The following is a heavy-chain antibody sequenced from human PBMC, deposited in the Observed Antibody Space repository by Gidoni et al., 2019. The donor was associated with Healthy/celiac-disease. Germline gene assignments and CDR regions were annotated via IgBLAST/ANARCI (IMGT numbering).Heavy chain of an antibody. V-gene: IGHV3-15*07. CDR3: TTDPHLYYYDSSGYS. J-gene: IGHJ4*02. Sequence: EFQLVESGGGLLKPGGSLRLSCAASGFTFRNSWMHGVRKAPGKGLGWVGRIKSKTDGGTTDYAAPVKGRFTISRDDSKNTLYLQMNSLKTEDTAVYYCTTDPHLYYYDSSGYSWGQGTLVTVSS. CDR2: IKSKTDGGTT. D-gene: IGHD3-22*01. CDR1: GFTFRNSW.